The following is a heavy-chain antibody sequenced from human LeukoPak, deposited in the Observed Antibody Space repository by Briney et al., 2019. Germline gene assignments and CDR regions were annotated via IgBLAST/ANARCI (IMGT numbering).Heavy chain of an antibody. Sequence: QPGGSLRLSCAPSGFTFSTYAMGWVRQAPGKGLEWVSAISDSGGSTYYADSVKGRFTISRDNSKNTLYLQMNSLRAEDTAVYYCAKPTTGRVLADWFDPWGQGTLVTVSS. D-gene: IGHD3-3*02. CDR1: GFTFSTYA. CDR3: AKPTTGRVLADWFDP. CDR2: ISDSGGST. V-gene: IGHV3-23*01. J-gene: IGHJ5*02.